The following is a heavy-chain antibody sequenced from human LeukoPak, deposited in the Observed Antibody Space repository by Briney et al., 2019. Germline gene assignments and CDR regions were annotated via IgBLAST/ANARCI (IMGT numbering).Heavy chain of an antibody. CDR1: GFTFSSYG. V-gene: IGHV3-30*18. D-gene: IGHD2-21*01. Sequence: GRSLRLSCAASGFTFSSYGMHWVRQAPGKGLEWVAVISYDGSNKYYADSVKGRFTISRDNSKNTLYLQMNSLRAEDTAVYYCAKDRHMNYWGQGTLVTVSS. J-gene: IGHJ4*02. CDR2: ISYDGSNK. CDR3: AKDRHMNY.